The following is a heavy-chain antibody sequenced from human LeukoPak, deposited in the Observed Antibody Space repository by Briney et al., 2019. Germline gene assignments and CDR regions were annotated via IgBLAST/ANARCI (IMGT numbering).Heavy chain of an antibody. CDR1: GFTFSSYA. CDR3: AKVVRTGNSMFDF. Sequence: GGSLRLSCAVSGFTFSSYAMSWVRQAPGKGLEWVSGFSETNSGTYYADSVKGRFTISRDNSRNTLYLQMNSLGAEDAAEYFCAKVVRTGNSMFDFWGQGTLVTVSS. D-gene: IGHD2/OR15-2a*01. V-gene: IGHV3-23*01. CDR2: FSETNSGT. J-gene: IGHJ4*02.